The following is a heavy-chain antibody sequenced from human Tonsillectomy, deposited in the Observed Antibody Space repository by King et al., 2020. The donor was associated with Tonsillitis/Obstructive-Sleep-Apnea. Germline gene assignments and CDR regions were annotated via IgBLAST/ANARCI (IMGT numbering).Heavy chain of an antibody. J-gene: IGHJ4*02. Sequence: VQLVESGSELKKPGASVKVSCKASGYTFTSYAMNWVRQAPGQGLEGMGWINTNTGNPTYAQGFTGRFVFSLDTAVSTAYLQISSLKAEDTAVYYCARDGPGGIVVVPAAHFDYWGQGTLVPVSS. D-gene: IGHD2-2*01. V-gene: IGHV7-4-1*02. CDR3: ARDGPGGIVVVPAAHFDY. CDR1: GYTFTSYA. CDR2: INTNTGNP.